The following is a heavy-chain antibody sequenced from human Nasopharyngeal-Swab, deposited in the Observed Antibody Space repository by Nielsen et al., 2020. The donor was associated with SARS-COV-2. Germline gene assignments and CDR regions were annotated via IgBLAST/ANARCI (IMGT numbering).Heavy chain of an antibody. D-gene: IGHD3-22*01. Sequence: WVRQAPGQGLEWMGRINPNSGGTNYAQKFQGRVTMTRDTSISTAYMELSRLRSDDTAVYYCSRGNYGSSGYYYNFDYWGQGTLVTVSS. J-gene: IGHJ4*02. CDR2: INPNSGGT. V-gene: IGHV1-2*06. CDR3: SRGNYGSSGYYYNFDY.